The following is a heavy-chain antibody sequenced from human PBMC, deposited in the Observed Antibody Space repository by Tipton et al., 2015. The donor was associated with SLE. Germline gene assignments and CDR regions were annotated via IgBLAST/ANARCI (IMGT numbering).Heavy chain of an antibody. CDR1: GGSFSGYY. Sequence: TLSLTCAVYGGSFSGYYWSWIRQPPGKGLEWIGEINHSGSTNYNPSLKSRVTISVDTSKNQFSLKLSSVTAADTAVYYCARGNLPGGVVVPYCWGQGTLVTVSS. D-gene: IGHD2-2*01. CDR2: INHSGST. J-gene: IGHJ4*02. V-gene: IGHV4-34*01. CDR3: ARGNLPGGVVVPYC.